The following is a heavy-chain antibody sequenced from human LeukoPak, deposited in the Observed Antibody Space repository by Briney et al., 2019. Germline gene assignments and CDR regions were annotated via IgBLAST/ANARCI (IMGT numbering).Heavy chain of an antibody. V-gene: IGHV4-34*01. D-gene: IGHD3-22*01. CDR3: ARGRRLYYDSRWIPTPYYYYYYMDV. Sequence: SETLSLTCAVYGGSFSGYYWSWIRQPPGKGLEWIGEINHSGCTNYNPSLKSRVTISVDTSKNQFSLKLSSVTAADTAVYYCARGRRLYYDSRWIPTPYYYYYYMDVWGKGTTVTVSS. J-gene: IGHJ6*03. CDR2: INHSGCT. CDR1: GGSFSGYY.